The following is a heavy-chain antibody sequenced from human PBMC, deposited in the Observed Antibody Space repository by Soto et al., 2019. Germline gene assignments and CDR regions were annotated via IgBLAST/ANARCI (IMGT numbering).Heavy chain of an antibody. D-gene: IGHD6-19*01. V-gene: IGHV3-74*01. Sequence: GGSLRLSCAASGFTFSSYWMHWVRQAPGKGLVWVSRINSDGSSTSYADSVKGRFTISRDNAKNTLYLQMNSLRAEDTAVYYCSVEVAGPTAIGDCGQRTLVTVSA. CDR1: GFTFSSYW. CDR3: SVEVAGPTAIGD. CDR2: INSDGSST. J-gene: IGHJ4*02.